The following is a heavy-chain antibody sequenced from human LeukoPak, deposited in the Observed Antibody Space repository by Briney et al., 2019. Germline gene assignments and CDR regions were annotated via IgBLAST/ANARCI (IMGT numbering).Heavy chain of an antibody. V-gene: IGHV4-38-2*01. D-gene: IGHD3-3*01. CDR1: GYSLSSGYY. CDR2: IYHSGST. Sequence: PSETLSLTCAVSGYSLSSGYYWGWIRQPPGKGLGWIGSIYHSGSTYYNPSLKSRVTISVDTSKNQYSLKLSSVTAADTAVYYCVRHPRRYYDFDYWGPGTLVTVSS. J-gene: IGHJ4*02. CDR3: VRHPRRYYDFDY.